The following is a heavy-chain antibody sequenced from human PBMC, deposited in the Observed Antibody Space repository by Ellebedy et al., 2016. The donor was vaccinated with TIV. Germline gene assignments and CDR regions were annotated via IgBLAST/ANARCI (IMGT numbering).Heavy chain of an antibody. V-gene: IGHV4-39*01. D-gene: IGHD3/OR15-3a*01. Sequence: SETLSLTCTVSGGSIDSSSNYWGWIRQPPGKGLEWIGSIYYSGSTYYNPSLKSRVTISVDTSKNQFSLKLSSVTAADTAVYYCARSLLIFTFDKCYFDLWGRGTLVTVSS. CDR3: ARSLLIFTFDKCYFDL. CDR1: GGSIDSSSNY. J-gene: IGHJ2*01. CDR2: IYYSGST.